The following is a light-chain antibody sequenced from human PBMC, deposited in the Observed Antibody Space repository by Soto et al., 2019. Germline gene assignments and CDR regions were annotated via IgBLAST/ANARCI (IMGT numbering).Light chain of an antibody. J-gene: IGKJ5*01. Sequence: EIVLTQSPATLSLSPGDRATLSCRASQSVSSYLAWYQQRPGQAPRLLIYDASNRATGIPARFSGSGSGADFTLTISSLEPEDFAVYYCQQRSIWPPITFGQGTRLEIK. CDR2: DAS. V-gene: IGKV3-11*01. CDR1: QSVSSY. CDR3: QQRSIWPPIT.